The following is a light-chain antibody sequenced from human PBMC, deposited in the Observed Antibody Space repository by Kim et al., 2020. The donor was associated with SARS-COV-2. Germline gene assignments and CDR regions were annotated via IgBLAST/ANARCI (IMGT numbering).Light chain of an antibody. CDR2: GNN. CDR3: ATWDDTLSQGV. Sequence: ELTQPPSASGTPGQRVTISCSASSSSIGTNTINWYQQLPGTAPKLLIYGNNQRPSGVPDRFSGSKSGASASLAISGLQSDDEADYYCATWDDTLSQGVFGGGTKLTVL. CDR1: SSSIGTNT. J-gene: IGLJ3*02. V-gene: IGLV1-44*01.